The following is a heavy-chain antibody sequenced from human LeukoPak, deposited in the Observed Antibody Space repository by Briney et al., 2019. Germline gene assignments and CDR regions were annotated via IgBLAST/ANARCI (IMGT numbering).Heavy chain of an antibody. D-gene: IGHD3-3*01. CDR3: AKVKESVAFDI. CDR2: INPSGGTT. Sequence: ASVKVSCKASRYTFTNYYIHWVRQAPGQGLEWMGIINPSGGTTSYAQKFQGGVTMTRDTSTSTVYMEMSSLRSEDTAVYYCAKVKESVAFDIWGQGTMVTVSS. CDR1: RYTFTNYY. V-gene: IGHV1-46*01. J-gene: IGHJ3*02.